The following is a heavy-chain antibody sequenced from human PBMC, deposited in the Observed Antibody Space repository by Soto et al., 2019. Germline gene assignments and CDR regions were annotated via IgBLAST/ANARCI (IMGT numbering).Heavy chain of an antibody. D-gene: IGHD6-13*01. CDR1: GFTFDDYA. CDR2: INWNSGSI. Sequence: GGSLRLSCAASGFTFDDYAMHWVRRVPGKGLEWVSGINWNSGSIGYGDSVKGRFAISRDNAKNSLHLQMNSLSAEDTAFYYCVKDESINWYSGHFRHWGQGTLVTVSS. V-gene: IGHV3-9*01. J-gene: IGHJ1*01. CDR3: VKDESINWYSGHFRH.